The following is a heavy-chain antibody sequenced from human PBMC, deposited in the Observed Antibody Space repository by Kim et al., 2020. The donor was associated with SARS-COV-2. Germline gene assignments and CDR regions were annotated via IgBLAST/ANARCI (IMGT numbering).Heavy chain of an antibody. V-gene: IGHV3-21*01. CDR1: GFTFSSYS. D-gene: IGHD6-19*01. CDR2: ISSSSSYI. CDR3: ARHRAHSSGWYHGGY. J-gene: IGHJ4*01. Sequence: GGSLRLSCAASGFTFSSYSMNWVRQAPWKGLDWVSSISSSSSYIYYADSVKGRFPISRDTAKNSLYLQMTSLRAEDTALYYCARHRAHSSGWYHGGYWG.